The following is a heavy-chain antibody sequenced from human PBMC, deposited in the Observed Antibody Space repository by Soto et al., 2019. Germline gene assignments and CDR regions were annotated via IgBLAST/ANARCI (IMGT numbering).Heavy chain of an antibody. CDR3: ARAIAAASTEDYYYGMDV. J-gene: IGHJ6*02. CDR2: IIPIFGTA. V-gene: IGHV1-69*13. Sequence: SVKVSCKASGGTFSSYAISWVRQAPGQGLEWMGGIIPIFGTANYAQKFQGRVTITADESTSTAYMELSSLRSEDTAVYYCARAIAAASTEDYYYGMDVWGQGTTVTVSS. CDR1: GGTFSSYA. D-gene: IGHD6-13*01.